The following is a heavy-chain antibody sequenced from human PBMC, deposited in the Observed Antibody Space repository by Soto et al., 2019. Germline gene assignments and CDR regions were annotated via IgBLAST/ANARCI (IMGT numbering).Heavy chain of an antibody. CDR3: ARGGRRVPPYFDY. Sequence: GSLRLSCAASGFTFSSYSMNWVRQAPGKGLEWVSSISSSSSYIYYADSVKGRFTISRDNAKNSLYLQMNSLRAEDTAVYYCARGGRRVPPYFDYWGQGTLVTVSS. CDR2: ISSSSSYI. CDR1: GFTFSSYS. D-gene: IGHD3-16*01. V-gene: IGHV3-21*01. J-gene: IGHJ4*02.